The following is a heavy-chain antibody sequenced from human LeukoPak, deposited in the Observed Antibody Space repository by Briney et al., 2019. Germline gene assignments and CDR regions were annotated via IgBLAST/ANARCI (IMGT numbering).Heavy chain of an antibody. CDR3: ARDLGRRCSGGRCYYYYNYMDV. J-gene: IGHJ6*03. D-gene: IGHD2-15*01. CDR1: GYTFTSYG. CDR2: ISGYNGNT. Sequence: ASVKVSCKASGYTFTSYGISWVRQAPGQGLEWMGWISGYNGNTNYAQKLQGRVTMTTDTSTSTAYMELRSLRSDDTAVYYCARDLGRRCSGGRCYYYYNYMDVWGKGTTVTISS. V-gene: IGHV1-18*01.